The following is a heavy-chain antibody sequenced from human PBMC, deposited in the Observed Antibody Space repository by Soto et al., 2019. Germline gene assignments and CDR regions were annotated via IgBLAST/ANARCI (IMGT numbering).Heavy chain of an antibody. V-gene: IGHV3-48*03. J-gene: IGHJ4*02. CDR2: ISSSGTTA. D-gene: IGHD3-10*01. Sequence: GGSLRLSCAASGFTFSRFELHWVRQAPGKGLEWISYISSSGTTAYYASSVEGRFTISRDNANNSVYLQMDSLRAEDTALYYCTRAAWFPYLSFYWGQGALVTVSS. CDR1: GFTFSRFE. CDR3: TRAAWFPYLSFY.